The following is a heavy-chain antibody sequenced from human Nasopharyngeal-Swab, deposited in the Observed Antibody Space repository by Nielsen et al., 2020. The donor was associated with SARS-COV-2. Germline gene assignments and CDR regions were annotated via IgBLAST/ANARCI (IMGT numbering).Heavy chain of an antibody. J-gene: IGHJ6*04. Sequence: GASLKISCAASGFTFSSYWMHWVRQAPGKGLVWVSRINSDGSSTSYADSVKGRFTISRDNAKNTLYLQMNSLRAEDTAVYYCARAWQQLEDVWGKGTTVTVSS. CDR2: INSDGSST. V-gene: IGHV3-74*01. CDR1: GFTFSSYW. CDR3: ARAWQQLEDV. D-gene: IGHD6-13*01.